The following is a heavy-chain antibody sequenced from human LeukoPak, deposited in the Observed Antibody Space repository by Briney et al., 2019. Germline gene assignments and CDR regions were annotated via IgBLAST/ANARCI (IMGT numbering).Heavy chain of an antibody. V-gene: IGHV3-48*01. CDR1: GFTFSSYS. J-gene: IGHJ6*03. CDR3: ASGLIKFDMDV. Sequence: GGSLRLSCAASGFTFSSYSMNWVRQAPGKGLEWVSYICSSSSTIYYADSVKGRFTISRDNAKNSLYLQMNSLRAEDTAVYYCASGLIKFDMDVWGKGTTVTVSS. D-gene: IGHD2-2*03. CDR2: ICSSSSTI.